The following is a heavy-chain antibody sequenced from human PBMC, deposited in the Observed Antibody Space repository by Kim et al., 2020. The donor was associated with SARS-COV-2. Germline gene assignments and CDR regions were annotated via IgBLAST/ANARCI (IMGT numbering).Heavy chain of an antibody. CDR3: AREVKEVTETDGFDV. D-gene: IGHD2-21*02. J-gene: IGHJ3*01. CDR2: IDSSGSS. CDR1: GGSISSTNHF. V-gene: IGHV4-30-4*08. Sequence: SETLSLTCTVSGGSISSTNHFWSWIRQSPGKGLEWIGYIDSSGSSHKNPSLRKRATLSVDTSKNQFSLTMNYVTAADTAVYYCAREVKEVTETDGFDVWGQGTMVTVS.